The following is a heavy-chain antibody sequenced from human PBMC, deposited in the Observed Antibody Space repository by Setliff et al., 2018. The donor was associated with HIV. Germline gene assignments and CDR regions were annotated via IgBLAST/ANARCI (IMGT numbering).Heavy chain of an antibody. Sequence: GGSLRLSCAASGFIFSSYAMHWVRQAPGKGLEWVAVMSYDGNNKYYADSVKGRFTISRDNSENTLYLQMDGLRAEDTAVYYCAKDKGGYNWNYFDYWGPGTQVTVSS. D-gene: IGHD1-20*01. V-gene: IGHV3-30*01. CDR3: AKDKGGYNWNYFDY. CDR1: GFIFSSYA. CDR2: MSYDGNNK. J-gene: IGHJ4*02.